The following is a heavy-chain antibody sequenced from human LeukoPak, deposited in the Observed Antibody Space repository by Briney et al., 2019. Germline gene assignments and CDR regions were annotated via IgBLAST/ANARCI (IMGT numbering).Heavy chain of an antibody. Sequence: GGSLRLSCAASGFTFSSYAMSWVRQAPGKGLEWVSAISGSGGSTYYADSVEGRFTISRDNSKNTLYLQMNSLRAEDTAVYYCAKDQGQQLGPFDYRGQGTLVTVSS. CDR2: ISGSGGST. D-gene: IGHD6-13*01. J-gene: IGHJ4*02. CDR1: GFTFSSYA. V-gene: IGHV3-23*01. CDR3: AKDQGQQLGPFDY.